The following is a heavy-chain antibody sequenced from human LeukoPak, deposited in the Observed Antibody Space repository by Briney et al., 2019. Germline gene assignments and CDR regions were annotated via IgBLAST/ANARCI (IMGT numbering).Heavy chain of an antibody. CDR2: INHSGST. CDR3: ARDPGGYDSLDY. Sequence: SETLSLTCAVYGGSFSGYYWSWIRQPPGKGLEWIGEINHSGSTNYNPSLKSRVTISVDTSKNQFSLKLSSVTAADTAVYYCARDPGGYDSLDYWGQGTLVTVSS. J-gene: IGHJ4*02. V-gene: IGHV4-34*01. CDR1: GGSFSGYY. D-gene: IGHD5-12*01.